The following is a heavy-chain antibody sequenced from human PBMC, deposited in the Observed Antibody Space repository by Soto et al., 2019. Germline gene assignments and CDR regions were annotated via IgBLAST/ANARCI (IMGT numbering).Heavy chain of an antibody. CDR1: GFTFSSYG. J-gene: IGHJ5*02. D-gene: IGHD3-3*01. Sequence: GGSLRLSCAASGFTFSSYGMHWVRQAPGKXLEWVAVIWYDGSNKYYADSVKGRFTISRDNSKNTLYLQMNSRRAEDTAVYYCARGEQRITIFGVVRRFDPWGQGPLVTVSS. CDR2: IWYDGSNK. V-gene: IGHV3-33*01. CDR3: ARGEQRITIFGVVRRFDP.